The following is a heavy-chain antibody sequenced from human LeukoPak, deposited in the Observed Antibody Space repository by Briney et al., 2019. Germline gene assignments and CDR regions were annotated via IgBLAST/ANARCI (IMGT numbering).Heavy chain of an antibody. V-gene: IGHV4-39*01. D-gene: IGHD6-13*01. J-gene: IGHJ5*02. CDR2: IYYTGTT. CDR3: ARRPIAAGNNWFDP. CDR1: GGSISSAAYY. Sequence: PSETLSLTCTVSGGSISSAAYYWGWVRQPPGKGLDWIGSIYYTGTTYYSPSLQTRATLSFDTSKNQFSLKLTSVTAADTAVYFCARRPIAAGNNWFDPSGQGTLVTVSS.